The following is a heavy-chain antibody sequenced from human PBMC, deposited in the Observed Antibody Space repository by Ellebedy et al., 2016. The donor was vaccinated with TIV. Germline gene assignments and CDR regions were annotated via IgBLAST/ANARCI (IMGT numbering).Heavy chain of an antibody. D-gene: IGHD3-10*01. CDR2: IKEDGSNK. Sequence: GGSLRLSCTVSGGSISSYYWSWIRQPPGKGLEWVASIKEDGSNKYYVDSVKGRFTISRDNAKNSVYLQMNGLRVEDTGTYYCATDLIPFTRGWAYWGQGTLVTVSS. CDR3: ATDLIPFTRGWAY. V-gene: IGHV3-7*01. J-gene: IGHJ4*02. CDR1: GGSISSYY.